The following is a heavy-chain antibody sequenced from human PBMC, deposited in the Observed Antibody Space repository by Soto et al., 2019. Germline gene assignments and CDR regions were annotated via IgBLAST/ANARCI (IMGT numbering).Heavy chain of an antibody. D-gene: IGHD6-6*01. J-gene: IGHJ6*02. CDR1: GYTFTSYY. CDR3: AREAASSIAARYYYYGMDV. V-gene: IGHV1-46*01. CDR2: INPSGGST. Sequence: ASVKVSCKASGYTFTSYYMHWVRQAPGQGLEWMGIINPSGGSTSYAQKFQGRVTMTRDTSTSTVYMELSSLRSEDTAVYYCAREAASSIAARYYYYGMDVWGQGTTVTVSS.